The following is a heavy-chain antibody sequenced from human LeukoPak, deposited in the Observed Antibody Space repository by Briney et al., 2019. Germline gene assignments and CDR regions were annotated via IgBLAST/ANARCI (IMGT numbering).Heavy chain of an antibody. CDR1: GGSISSYY. J-gene: IGHJ3*02. D-gene: IGHD7-27*01. CDR2: IYYTGST. CDR3: ARVNWGWYAFDI. V-gene: IGHV4-59*12. Sequence: SETLSLTCTVSGGSISSYYWTWIRQPPGKGLEWIGYIYYTGSTYYNPSLKSRVTVSVDTSKNQFSLKLSSVTAADTAVYYCARVNWGWYAFDIWGQGTMVTVSS.